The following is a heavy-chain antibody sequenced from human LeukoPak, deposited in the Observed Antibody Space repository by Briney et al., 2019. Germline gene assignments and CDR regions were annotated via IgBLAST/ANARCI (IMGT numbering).Heavy chain of an antibody. CDR2: INHSGST. V-gene: IGHV4-34*01. CDR1: GGSFSGYY. Sequence: PSETLSLTCAVYGGSFSGYYWSWIRQPPGKGLEWIGEINHSGSTNYNPSLKSRVTISIDTSKNQFSLKLSSVTAADTAVYYCARGGRGSYFGGWGQGTLVTVSS. J-gene: IGHJ4*02. D-gene: IGHD1-26*01. CDR3: ARGGRGSYFGG.